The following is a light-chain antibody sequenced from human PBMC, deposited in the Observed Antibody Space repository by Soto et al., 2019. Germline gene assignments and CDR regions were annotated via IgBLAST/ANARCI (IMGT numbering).Light chain of an antibody. J-gene: IGLJ1*01. Sequence: QSVLTQPPSVSGVPGQRVTISCTGSSSNIGAGYDVHWYQQLPGTAPKLLIYGNNNRPSGVPDRFSGSKSGTSASLAITGLQAEDEADYYCQSYDSSLSGSNVFGTGTKVTVL. CDR3: QSYDSSLSGSNV. CDR1: SSNIGAGYD. V-gene: IGLV1-40*01. CDR2: GNN.